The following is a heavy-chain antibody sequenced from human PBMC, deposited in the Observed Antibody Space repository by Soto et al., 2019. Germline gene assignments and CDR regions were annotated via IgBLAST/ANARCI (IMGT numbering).Heavy chain of an antibody. V-gene: IGHV1-69*01. CDR1: GGTLSKYA. J-gene: IGHJ6*02. CDR2: TIPMFGTP. D-gene: IGHD3-22*01. CDR3: ARPLRDRNYYYGMAV. Sequence: QVQLVQSGAEMQQPGASVRVSCKASGGTLSKYAFSWVRQAPGHGLEWLGGTIPMFGTPNYAQKFQGRVAISADESTATVYMELSSRRSEDTAVYFCARPLRDRNYYYGMAVWGQGTTVTVSS.